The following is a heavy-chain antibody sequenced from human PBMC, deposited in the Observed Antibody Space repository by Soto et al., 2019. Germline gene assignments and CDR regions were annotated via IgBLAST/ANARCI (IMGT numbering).Heavy chain of an antibody. CDR2: ISSSGGST. Sequence: EVQLLESGGGLVQPGGSLRLSCAASGFTFSTYAMSWVRQAPGKGLEWVSTISSSGGSTHYADSVKGRFTISRDNSKNTLSLQMNSLRAEDTAVYYCAKFYGGNSAHTYTIDPWGQGTLVTVSS. CDR3: AKFYGGNSAHTYTIDP. V-gene: IGHV3-23*01. J-gene: IGHJ5*02. D-gene: IGHD2-21*02. CDR1: GFTFSTYA.